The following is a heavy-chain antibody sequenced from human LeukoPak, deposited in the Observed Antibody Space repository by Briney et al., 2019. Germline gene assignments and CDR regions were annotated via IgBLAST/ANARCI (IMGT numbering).Heavy chain of an antibody. Sequence: SETLSLTCTVSGGSISSSTYYWGCFRQSPGKGLEWIGSGYYSGSTYYNPSLKGRVTISIDTSKNQFSLNLNSVTAADTAVFYCARLGSSAYYPAFYWGQGTLVTVSS. CDR2: GYYSGST. V-gene: IGHV4-39*01. J-gene: IGHJ4*02. CDR3: ARLGSSAYYPAFY. D-gene: IGHD3-22*01. CDR1: GGSISSSTYY.